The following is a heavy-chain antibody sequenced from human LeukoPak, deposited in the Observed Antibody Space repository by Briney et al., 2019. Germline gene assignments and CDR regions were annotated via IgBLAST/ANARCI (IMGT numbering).Heavy chain of an antibody. D-gene: IGHD2-21*02. V-gene: IGHV3-9*01. Sequence: GRSLRLSCAASGFRFDDYAIHWVRQAPGKGLEWVSGISWNSGGIGYADSVKGRFTISRDNAKNSLYLQMNSLRAEDTAVYYCARGRDCGGDCYIFDYWGQGTLVTVSS. CDR3: ARGRDCGGDCYIFDY. CDR1: GFRFDDYA. CDR2: ISWNSGGI. J-gene: IGHJ4*02.